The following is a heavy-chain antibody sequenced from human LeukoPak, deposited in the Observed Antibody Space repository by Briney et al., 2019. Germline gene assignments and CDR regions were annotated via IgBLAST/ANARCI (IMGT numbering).Heavy chain of an antibody. J-gene: IGHJ4*02. CDR1: GFTFSSYG. CDR2: IWYDGSNK. D-gene: IGHD2-2*01. CDR3: ARLQSGGIVVVYWYFDY. Sequence: PGRSLRLSCAASGFTFSSYGMHWVRQAPGKGLEWVAVIWYDGSNKYYADSVKGRFTISRDNSKNTLYLQMNSLRAEDTAVYYCARLQSGGIVVVYWYFDYWGQGTLVTVSS. V-gene: IGHV3-33*01.